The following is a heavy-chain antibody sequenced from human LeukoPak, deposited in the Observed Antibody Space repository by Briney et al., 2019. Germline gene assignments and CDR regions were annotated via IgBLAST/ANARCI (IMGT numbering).Heavy chain of an antibody. J-gene: IGHJ6*03. CDR2: ISGSGGST. CDR3: AKASCSSTSCSLYYYYYYMDV. D-gene: IGHD2-2*01. CDR1: GFTFSSYA. Sequence: GGSLRLSCAVSGFTFSSYAMSWVRQAPGEGLEWVSAISGSGGSTYYADSVRGRFTLSRDNSKNTLYLQMNSLRAEDTAVYYCAKASCSSTSCSLYYYYYYMDVWGEGTTVTVSS. V-gene: IGHV3-23*01.